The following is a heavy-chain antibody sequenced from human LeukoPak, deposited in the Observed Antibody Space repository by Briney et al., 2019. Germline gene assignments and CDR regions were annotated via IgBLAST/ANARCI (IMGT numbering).Heavy chain of an antibody. Sequence: GASVKVSCKASGYTFTSYYMHWVRQAPGQGLEWMGIINPSGGSTSYAQKFQGRVAMTRDTSTSTVYMELSSLRSEDTAVYYCARDLRSSRRINGYDYWGQGTLVTVSS. D-gene: IGHD2-15*01. J-gene: IGHJ4*02. CDR2: INPSGGST. CDR1: GYTFTSYY. CDR3: ARDLRSSRRINGYDY. V-gene: IGHV1-46*01.